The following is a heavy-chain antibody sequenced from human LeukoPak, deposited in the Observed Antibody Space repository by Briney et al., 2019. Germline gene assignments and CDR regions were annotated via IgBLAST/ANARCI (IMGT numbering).Heavy chain of an antibody. CDR3: AKGPLVEVAGTTWDY. Sequence: PGGSLRLSCAASGFTFSSYDMSWVRQAAGKGLEWVSSISSSSSYIYYADSVKGRFTISRDNSKNTLHLQMNSLRAEDTAVYYCAKGPLVEVAGTTWDYWGQGTLFTVSS. D-gene: IGHD6-19*01. V-gene: IGHV3-21*04. CDR2: ISSSSSYI. CDR1: GFTFSSYD. J-gene: IGHJ4*02.